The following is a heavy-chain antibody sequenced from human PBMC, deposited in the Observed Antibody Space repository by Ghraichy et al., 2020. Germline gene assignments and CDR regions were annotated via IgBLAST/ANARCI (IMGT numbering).Heavy chain of an antibody. Sequence: ASVKVSFKASGYTFTSYGISWVRQAPGQGLEWMGWISAYNGNTNYAQKLQGRVTMTTDTSTSIAYMELRSLRSDDTAVYYCARRVAAVGTGGYYFDYWGQGTLVTVSS. V-gene: IGHV1-18*04. D-gene: IGHD6-13*01. J-gene: IGHJ4*02. CDR3: ARRVAAVGTGGYYFDY. CDR1: GYTFTSYG. CDR2: ISAYNGNT.